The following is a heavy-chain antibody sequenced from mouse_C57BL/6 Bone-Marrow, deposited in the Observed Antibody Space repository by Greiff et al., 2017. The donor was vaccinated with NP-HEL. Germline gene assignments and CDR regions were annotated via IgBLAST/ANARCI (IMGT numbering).Heavy chain of an antibody. Sequence: QVQLKESGPELVKPGASVKLSCKASGYTFTSYDINWVKQRPGQGLEWMGWIYPRDGSNKYNEKFKGKATLTVDTSSSTAYMELHSLTSEDSAVYFCARRGYGSSYDDWYFDVWGTGTTVTVSS. D-gene: IGHD1-1*01. J-gene: IGHJ1*03. V-gene: IGHV1-85*01. CDR1: GYTFTSYD. CDR3: ARRGYGSSYDDWYFDV. CDR2: IYPRDGSN.